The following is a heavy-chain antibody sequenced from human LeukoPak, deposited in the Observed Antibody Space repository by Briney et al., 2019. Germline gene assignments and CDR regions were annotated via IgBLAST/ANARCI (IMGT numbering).Heavy chain of an antibody. V-gene: IGHV4-34*01. Sequence: PSETLSLTCAVYGGSFSGYYWSWIRQPPGKGLEWIGEINHSGSTNYNPSLKSRVTISVDTSKNQFSLKLSSVTAADTAVYYCARGPATYYYYYCGMDVWGQGTTVTVSS. CDR1: GGSFSGYY. CDR3: ARGPATYYYYYCGMDV. J-gene: IGHJ6*02. CDR2: INHSGST.